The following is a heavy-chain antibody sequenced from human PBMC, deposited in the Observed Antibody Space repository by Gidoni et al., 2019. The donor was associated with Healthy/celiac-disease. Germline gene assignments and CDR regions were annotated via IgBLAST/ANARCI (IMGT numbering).Heavy chain of an antibody. CDR3: ASWTLPTYSSSSGFYYYYGMDV. D-gene: IGHD6-6*01. CDR2: IYSGGST. V-gene: IGHV3-66*02. J-gene: IGHJ6*02. CDR1: GFTVSSNY. Sequence: EVQLVESGGGLVQPGGSLRLSCAASGFTVSSNYMSWVRQAPGKGLEWVSVIYSGGSTYYADSVKGRFTISRDNSKNTLYLQMNSLRAEDTAVYYCASWTLPTYSSSSGFYYYYGMDVWGQGTTVTVSS.